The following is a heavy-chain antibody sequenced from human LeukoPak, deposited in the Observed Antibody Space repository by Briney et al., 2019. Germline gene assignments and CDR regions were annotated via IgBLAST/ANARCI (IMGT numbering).Heavy chain of an antibody. Sequence: SETLSLTCTVSGGSISTGSYYWGWVRQPPGKGLEWIGSISSSGNTYSSVSLKSRGTISVDTSKNQFSLRLSSVTAADTAVYFCARHSRGSTIFWDYWGQGTLVTVYS. CDR3: ARHSRGSTIFWDY. CDR1: GGSISTGSYY. V-gene: IGHV4-39*01. D-gene: IGHD3-9*01. CDR2: ISSSGNT. J-gene: IGHJ4*02.